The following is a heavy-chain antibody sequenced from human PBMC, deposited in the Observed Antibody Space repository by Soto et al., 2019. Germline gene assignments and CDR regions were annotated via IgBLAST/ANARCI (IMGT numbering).Heavy chain of an antibody. CDR1: GFSLSTTGVG. D-gene: IGHD3-10*01. CDR3: ARSLWFGELH. Sequence: QITLKESGPTLVKPTQTLTLTCSFSGFSLSTTGVGVGWIRQSPGKALEWLAIIYWDNDKRYSPSLKSRVTITKAPSKNQVVLTVTNMDPVDTGTYYCARSLWFGELHWGQGALVTVSS. J-gene: IGHJ4*02. V-gene: IGHV2-5*02. CDR2: IYWDNDK.